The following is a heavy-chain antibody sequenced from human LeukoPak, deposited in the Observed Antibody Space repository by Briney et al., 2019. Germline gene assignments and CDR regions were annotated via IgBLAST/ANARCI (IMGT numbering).Heavy chain of an antibody. CDR2: MSNDGRGK. Sequence: GGFLRLSCAASGFTFSSYSMHWVRQAPGKGLEWVAVMSNDGRGKFYVDSVKGRFTISRDNSKNTLYLQMNSLRTEDTALYYCAKEHSSGWPSLDSWGQGTLVTVSS. J-gene: IGHJ4*02. V-gene: IGHV3-30*18. D-gene: IGHD6-19*01. CDR1: GFTFSSYS. CDR3: AKEHSSGWPSLDS.